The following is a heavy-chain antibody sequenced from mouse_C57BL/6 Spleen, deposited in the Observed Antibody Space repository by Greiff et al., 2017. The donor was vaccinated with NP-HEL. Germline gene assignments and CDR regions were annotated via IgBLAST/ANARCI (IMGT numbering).Heavy chain of an antibody. CDR1: GYTFTSYW. CDR3: ARGPYYGSSYFDY. D-gene: IGHD1-1*01. V-gene: IGHV1-50*01. CDR2: IDPSDSYT. J-gene: IGHJ2*01. Sequence: QVQLQQPGAELVKPGASVKLSCKASGYTFTSYWMQWVKQRPGQGLEWIGEIDPSDSYTNYNQKFKGKATLTVDTSSSTAYMQLSSLTSEDSAVYYCARGPYYGSSYFDYWGQGTTLTVSS.